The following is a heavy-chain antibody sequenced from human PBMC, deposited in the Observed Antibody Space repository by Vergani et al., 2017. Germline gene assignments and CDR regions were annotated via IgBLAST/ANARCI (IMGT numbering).Heavy chain of an antibody. CDR3: ASGSYYYDSSGYPR. D-gene: IGHD3-22*01. J-gene: IGHJ4*02. Sequence: QVQLVESGGGVVQPGRSLRLSCAASGFTFSSYGMHWVRQAPGKGLEWVAVISYDGSNKYYADSVKGRFTISRDNSKNTLYLQMNSLRAEDTAVYYCASGSYYYDSSGYPRWGQGTLVTVSS. CDR2: ISYDGSNK. V-gene: IGHV3-30*03. CDR1: GFTFSSYG.